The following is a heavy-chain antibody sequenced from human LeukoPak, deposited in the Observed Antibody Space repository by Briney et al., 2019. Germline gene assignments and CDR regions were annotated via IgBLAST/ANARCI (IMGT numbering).Heavy chain of an antibody. Sequence: SETLSLTCTVSGGSISSGGYYWSWIRQHPGKGLEWIGYIYYSGSTYYNPSLKSRVTISVDTSKNQFSLKLSSVTAADTAVYYCARGPPPLWFGELGGNGFDPWAQGTLVTVSS. D-gene: IGHD3-10*01. J-gene: IGHJ5*02. CDR1: GGSISSGGYY. V-gene: IGHV4-31*03. CDR3: ARGPPPLWFGELGGNGFDP. CDR2: IYYSGST.